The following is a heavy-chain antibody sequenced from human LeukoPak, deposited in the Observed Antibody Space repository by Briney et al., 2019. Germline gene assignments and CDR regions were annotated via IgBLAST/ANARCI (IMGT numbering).Heavy chain of an antibody. Sequence: GGSLRLSCAASGFTFSSYGMHWVRQAPGKGLEWVAVISYDGSNKYYADSVKGRFTISRDNSKNTLYLQMNSLRAEDAAVYYCAKDFQAAFDIWGQGTMVTVSS. J-gene: IGHJ3*02. CDR2: ISYDGSNK. V-gene: IGHV3-30*18. CDR1: GFTFSSYG. CDR3: AKDFQAAFDI.